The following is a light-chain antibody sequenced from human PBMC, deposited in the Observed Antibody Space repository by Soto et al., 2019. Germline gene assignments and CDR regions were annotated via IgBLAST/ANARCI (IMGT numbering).Light chain of an antibody. CDR1: SSDIGADDF. CDR3: SSYRKTTFPHVV. Sequence: QSALTQPASVSGSPGQSITISCTGTSSDIGADDFVSWYQHHPDKTPKLIIFEVTYRPTGISHRFSASKSGNTASLTISGHEAEDEAFYYCSSYRKTTFPHVVFGGGTKLTVL. J-gene: IGLJ2*01. V-gene: IGLV2-14*01. CDR2: EVT.